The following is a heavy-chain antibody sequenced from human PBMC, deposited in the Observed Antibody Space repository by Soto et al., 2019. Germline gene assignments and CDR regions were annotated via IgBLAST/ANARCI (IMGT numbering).Heavy chain of an antibody. CDR2: ITATGGTT. D-gene: IGHD1-7*01. V-gene: IGHV3-23*01. CDR3: AKCMQVNWNYDAFHI. CDR1: GFTFSSYS. J-gene: IGHJ3*02. Sequence: GGSLRLSCTASGFTFSSYSMSWVRQAPGKGLEWVSHITATGGTTYYADSVKGRFTISRDTSRNSLYLQMNSLRAEDTALYFCAKCMQVNWNYDAFHIWGQGTMVTVSS.